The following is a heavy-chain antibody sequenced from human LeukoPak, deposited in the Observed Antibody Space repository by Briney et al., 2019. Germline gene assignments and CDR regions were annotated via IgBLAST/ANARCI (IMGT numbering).Heavy chain of an antibody. V-gene: IGHV3-21*01. CDR2: ISSSSSYI. Sequence: GGSLRLPCAASGFTFSSYSMNWVRQAPGKGLEWVSSISSSSSYIYYADSVKGRFTISRDNAKNSLYLQMNSLRAEDTAVYYCARAPEWELDYDYWGQGTLVTVSS. CDR1: GFTFSSYS. J-gene: IGHJ4*02. CDR3: ARAPEWELDYDY. D-gene: IGHD1-26*01.